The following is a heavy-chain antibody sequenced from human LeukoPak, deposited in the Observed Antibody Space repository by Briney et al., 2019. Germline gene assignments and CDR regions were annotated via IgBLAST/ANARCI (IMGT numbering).Heavy chain of an antibody. CDR1: GYTFTNYY. D-gene: IGHD3-3*01. V-gene: IGHV1-46*01. CDR3: ARDISFGVITTDY. Sequence: ASVKVSCTASGYTFTNYYMYWVRQAPGQGLEWMGMINPRDSSTSYSQKFQDRLTMTGDPSTSTVYMELSSLRSEDTAVYYCARDISFGVITTDYWGQGTLVTVSS. CDR2: INPRDSST. J-gene: IGHJ4*02.